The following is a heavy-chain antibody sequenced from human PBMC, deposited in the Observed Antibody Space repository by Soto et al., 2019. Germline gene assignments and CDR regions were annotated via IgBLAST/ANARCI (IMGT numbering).Heavy chain of an antibody. CDR3: ARADIVVVVAAMGGAFDI. CDR1: GGSISSYY. Sequence: LSLTCTVSGGSISSYYWSWIRQPPGKGLEWVSYISSSGSTIYYADSVKGRFTISRDNAKNSLYLQMNSLRAEDTAVYYCARADIVVVVAAMGGAFDIWGQGTMVTVSS. J-gene: IGHJ3*02. CDR2: ISSSGSTI. D-gene: IGHD2-15*01. V-gene: IGHV3-11*01.